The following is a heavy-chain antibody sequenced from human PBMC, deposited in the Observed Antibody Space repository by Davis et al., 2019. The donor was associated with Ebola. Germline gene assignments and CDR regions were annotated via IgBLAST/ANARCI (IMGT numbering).Heavy chain of an antibody. V-gene: IGHV3-23*01. CDR1: GFTFSTYS. D-gene: IGHD3-10*01. CDR3: AKVLPAPAGLPTGVEYYYYGMDV. J-gene: IGHJ6*02. CDR2: MSGSGATT. Sequence: GESLKISCAASGFTFSTYSVNWVRQAPGKGLEWVSGMSGSGATTYYADSVKGRFTISRDNSRNTLYLQMDSLRAEDTAVYYCAKVLPAPAGLPTGVEYYYYGMDVWGQGTTVTVSS.